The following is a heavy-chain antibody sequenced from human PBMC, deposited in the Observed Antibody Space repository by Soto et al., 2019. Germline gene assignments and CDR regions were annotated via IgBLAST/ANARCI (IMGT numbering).Heavy chain of an antibody. CDR1: KFSFSDYS. CDR3: ARVGGRQLVHHLDV. Sequence: GGSLRLSCAASKFSFSDYSMTWVRQAPGKGLEWVSSISSRSTSIYYADSLRGRFTISRDNAKNSLYLQMSSLRAEDTAVYYCARVGGRQLVHHLDVWGKGTTVTVSS. V-gene: IGHV3-21*01. CDR2: ISSRSTSI. D-gene: IGHD6-13*01. J-gene: IGHJ6*04.